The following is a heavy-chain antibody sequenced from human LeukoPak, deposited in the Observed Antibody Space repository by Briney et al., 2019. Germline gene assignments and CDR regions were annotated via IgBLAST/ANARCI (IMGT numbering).Heavy chain of an antibody. J-gene: IGHJ4*02. CDR1: GFTFSSYA. CDR2: ISGSGGST. D-gene: IGHD6-25*01. V-gene: IGHV3-23*01. CDR3: AKCLGSGLYASSD. Sequence: GGSLRLSCAASGFTFSSYAMNWVRQAPGKGLEWVSAISGSGGSTYYADSVTGRFTISRDNSKNTLYLQMNSLRAEDTAVYYCAKCLGSGLYASSDWGQGTLVTVSS.